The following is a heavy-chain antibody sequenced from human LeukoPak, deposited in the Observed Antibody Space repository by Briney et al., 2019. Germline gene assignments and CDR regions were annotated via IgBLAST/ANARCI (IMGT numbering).Heavy chain of an antibody. CDR1: GFTFSSYG. CDR2: IWYDGSNK. V-gene: IGHV3-33*01. CDR3: AREGPRGNSQFDY. Sequence: PGGSLRLSCAASGFTFSSYGMHWVRQAPGKGLEWLALIWYDGSNKYYADSVKGRLTISRDNSKNTLYLKMNSLRAEDTAVYYCAREGPRGNSQFDYWGQGTLVTVSS. J-gene: IGHJ4*02. D-gene: IGHD2/OR15-2a*01.